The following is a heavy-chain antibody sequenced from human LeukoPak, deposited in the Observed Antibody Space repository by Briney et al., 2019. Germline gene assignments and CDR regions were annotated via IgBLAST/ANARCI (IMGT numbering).Heavy chain of an antibody. CDR3: AKAHSVSAPGCFDP. CDR1: GFTFSSYG. Sequence: EPGGSLRLSCAASGFTFSSYGMHWVRQAPGKGLEWVAFIRYDGSNKYYADSVKGRFTISRDNSKNTLYLQMNSLRAEDTAIYYCAKAHSVSAPGCFDPWGQGTLVTVSS. D-gene: IGHD5-18*01. CDR2: IRYDGSNK. J-gene: IGHJ5*02. V-gene: IGHV3-30*02.